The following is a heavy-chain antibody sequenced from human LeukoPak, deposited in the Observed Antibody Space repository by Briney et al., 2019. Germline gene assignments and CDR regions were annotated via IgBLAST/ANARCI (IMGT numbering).Heavy chain of an antibody. Sequence: TGGSLRLSCVASGFTFDDYAMHWVRHAPGKGLEWVSGISWNSGSIGYADSVKGRFTISRDNAKNSLYLQMNSLRAEDTAVYYCARDSSLYGSGSYRGDDAFDIWGQGTLVTVSS. CDR1: GFTFDDYA. CDR2: ISWNSGSI. D-gene: IGHD3-10*01. V-gene: IGHV3-9*01. J-gene: IGHJ3*02. CDR3: ARDSSLYGSGSYRGDDAFDI.